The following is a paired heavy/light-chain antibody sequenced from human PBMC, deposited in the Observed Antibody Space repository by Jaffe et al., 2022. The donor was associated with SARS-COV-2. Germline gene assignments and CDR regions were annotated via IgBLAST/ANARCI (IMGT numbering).Heavy chain of an antibody. J-gene: IGHJ4*02. CDR2: ISDSGST. CDR1: GGSISSYS. CDR3: ATMGGGSDI. D-gene: IGHD5-12*01. Sequence: QVQLQESGPGLVKPSETLSLTCTVSGGSISSYSWSWIRQPPGKGLELIGYISDSGSTNYNPSLNSRVSISLDTSKNQFSLRLSSVTAADTAVYYCATMGGGSDIWGQGTLVTVSS. V-gene: IGHV4-59*08.
Light chain of an antibody. CDR2: GAS. CDR3: QQYNNWPFT. V-gene: IGKV3D-15*01. J-gene: IGKJ4*01. Sequence: EIVMTQSPATLSVSPGERATLSCRASQSVSSNLAWYQQKPGQAPRLLIYGASTRATGIPAKFSGSGSGTEFTLTISSLQSEDFAVYHCQQYNNWPFTFGGGTKVEIK. CDR1: QSVSSN.